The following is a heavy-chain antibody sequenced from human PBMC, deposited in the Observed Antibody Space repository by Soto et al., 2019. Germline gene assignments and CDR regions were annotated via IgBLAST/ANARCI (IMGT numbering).Heavy chain of an antibody. D-gene: IGHD3-10*01. V-gene: IGHV3-23*01. CDR3: VHPGGIGEAYYYYYGMDV. J-gene: IGHJ6*02. CDR1: GFTFSSYA. CDR2: ISGSGGST. Sequence: GGSLRLSCAASGFTFSSYAMSWVRQAPGKGLEWVSAISGSGGSTYYADSVKGRFTISRDNSKNTLYLQMNSLRAEDTAVYYCVHPGGIGEAYYYYYGMDVWGQGTTVTSP.